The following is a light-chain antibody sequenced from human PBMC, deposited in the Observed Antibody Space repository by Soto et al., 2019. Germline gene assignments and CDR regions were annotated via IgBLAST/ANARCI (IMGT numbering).Light chain of an antibody. Sequence: NFMLTQPHSVSESPGKTVTISCTRSGGSIASNYVQWYQQRPGSSPTTVIFEDNQRPSGVPDRFSGSIDSSSNSASLTISGLKTDDEATYYCLSFYSTDQVFGGGTKLTVL. CDR1: GGSIASNY. CDR2: EDN. J-gene: IGLJ3*02. CDR3: LSFYSTDQV. V-gene: IGLV6-57*01.